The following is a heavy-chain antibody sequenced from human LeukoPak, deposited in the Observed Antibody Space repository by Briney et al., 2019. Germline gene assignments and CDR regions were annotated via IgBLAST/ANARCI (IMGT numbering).Heavy chain of an antibody. CDR3: ASTTFGAYYYGMDV. CDR2: IYYSGNT. Sequence: SETLSLTCTVSGGSISSSSYYWGWIRQPPGKGLEWIGTIYYSGNTYYNPSLKSLVTISVDTSKNHFSLKLSSVTAADTAVYYCASTTFGAYYYGMDVWGQGTTVTVSS. J-gene: IGHJ6*02. CDR1: GGSISSSSYY. V-gene: IGHV4-39*02. D-gene: IGHD3-3*01.